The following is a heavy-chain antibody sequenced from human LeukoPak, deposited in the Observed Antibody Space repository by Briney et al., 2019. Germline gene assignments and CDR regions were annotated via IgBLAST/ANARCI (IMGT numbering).Heavy chain of an antibody. CDR1: GGTFSSYA. CDR2: IIPILGIA. J-gene: IGHJ6*02. CDR3: ARARAHTPGSTAMTNYYYYGMDV. D-gene: IGHD5-18*01. Sequence: HWASVKVSCKASGGTFSSYAISWVRQAPGQGLEWMGRIIPILGIANYAQKFQGRVTITADKSTSTAYMELSSLRSEDTAVYYCARARAHTPGSTAMTNYYYYGMDVWGQGTTVTVSS. V-gene: IGHV1-69*04.